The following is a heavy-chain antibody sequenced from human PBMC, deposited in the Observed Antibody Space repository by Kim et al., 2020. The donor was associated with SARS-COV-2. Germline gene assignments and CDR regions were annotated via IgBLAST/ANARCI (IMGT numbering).Heavy chain of an antibody. J-gene: IGHJ3*02. D-gene: IGHD3-16*01. CDR2: GST. V-gene: IGHV4-4*07. CDR3: ARVLGAFDI. Sequence: GSTNYNPSLKSRVTMSVDTSKNQFSLKLSSVTAADTAVYYCARVLGAFDIWGQGTMVTVSS.